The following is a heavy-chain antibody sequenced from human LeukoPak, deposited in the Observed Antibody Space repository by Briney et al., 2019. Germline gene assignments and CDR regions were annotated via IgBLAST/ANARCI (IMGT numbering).Heavy chain of an antibody. CDR2: INQDGSEK. CDR3: ARTYSGGWSASDH. D-gene: IGHD6-19*01. J-gene: IGHJ4*02. Sequence: QTGGSLRLSCVASGFTFSSHWMSWVRQAPGKGLEWVANINQDGSEKNYVDSVKGRFSISRDNAKNSLSLQMNSLTAEDTALYYCARTYSGGWSASDHWGQGTLVAVSS. V-gene: IGHV3-7*03. CDR1: GFTFSSHW.